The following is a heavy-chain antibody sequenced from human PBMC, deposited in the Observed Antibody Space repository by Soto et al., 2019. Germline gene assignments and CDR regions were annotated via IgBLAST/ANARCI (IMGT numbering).Heavy chain of an antibody. Sequence: QVQLLQSGAEVKKPGASVKVSCKASGYTFSNHGITWVRQAPGQGLECMGWIGAYNGNTHYTQSLQGRVTMNTDMSTGTAYMELRGLRSDDTAVYYCARLRQLVGYFYYYMDFWGKGTPVTVSS. CDR3: ARLRQLVGYFYYYMDF. CDR2: IGAYNGNT. V-gene: IGHV1-18*01. J-gene: IGHJ6*03. D-gene: IGHD6-6*01. CDR1: GYTFSNHG.